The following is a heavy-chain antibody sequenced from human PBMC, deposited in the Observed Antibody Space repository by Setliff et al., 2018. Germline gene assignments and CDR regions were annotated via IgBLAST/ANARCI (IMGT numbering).Heavy chain of an antibody. J-gene: IGHJ6*03. Sequence: ASVKVSCKASGYTFTGYYMHWVRQAPGQGLEWMGRINPNSGGTNYAQKFQGRVTMTRDTSISTAYMELSRLRSEDTAVYYCARGAMIVGNYYYYMDVWGKGTTVTVSS. CDR2: INPNSGGT. CDR1: GYTFTGYY. D-gene: IGHD3-22*01. CDR3: ARGAMIVGNYYYYMDV. V-gene: IGHV1-2*06.